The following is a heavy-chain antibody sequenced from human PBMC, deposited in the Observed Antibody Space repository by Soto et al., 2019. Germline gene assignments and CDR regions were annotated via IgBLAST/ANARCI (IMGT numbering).Heavy chain of an antibody. J-gene: IGHJ4*02. CDR2: IYYSGST. Sequence: PSETLSLTCTVSGGSISSGDYYWSWIRQPPGKGLEWIGYIYYSGSTYYNPSLKSRVTISVDTSKNQFSLKLSSVTAADTAVYYCARARYHYDSSGYDYWGQGTLVTVSS. V-gene: IGHV4-30-4*01. CDR1: GGSISSGDYY. D-gene: IGHD3-22*01. CDR3: ARARYHYDSSGYDY.